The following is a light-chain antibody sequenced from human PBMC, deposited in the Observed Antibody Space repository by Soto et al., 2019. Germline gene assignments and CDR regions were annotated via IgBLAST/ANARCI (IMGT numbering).Light chain of an antibody. CDR1: QSVSSSY. Sequence: EIVLTQSPGTLSLSPGARATLSCRASQSVSSSYLAWYQQKPGQAPRLLIYGASSRATGLPDRFSGSGSGTDFTLTISRLEPEDFAVYYCQQYGSASWTFGQGTQGESK. CDR3: QQYGSASWT. J-gene: IGKJ1*01. V-gene: IGKV3-20*01. CDR2: GAS.